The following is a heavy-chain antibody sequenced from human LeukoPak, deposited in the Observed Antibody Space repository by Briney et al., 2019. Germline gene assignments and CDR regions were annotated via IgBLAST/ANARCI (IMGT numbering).Heavy chain of an antibody. D-gene: IGHD2-21*01. V-gene: IGHV4-59*08. J-gene: IGHJ4*02. CDR3: AKLWSPIVEFDY. CDR2: ISYSGST. Sequence: PSETLSLTCSVSGCPNSTYYWSWIRQPPGKGLEWIGYISYSGSTKYNPPLTSRVTISVDTSKTQFSLKVRSVTAADTAVYYCAKLWSPIVEFDYWGQGTLVTVSS. CDR1: GCPNSTYY.